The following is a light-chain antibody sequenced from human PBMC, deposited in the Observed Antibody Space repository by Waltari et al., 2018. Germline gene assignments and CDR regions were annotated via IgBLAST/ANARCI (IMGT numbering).Light chain of an antibody. V-gene: IGKV2-28*01. J-gene: IGKJ2*01. CDR1: QGLENFNGYNY. Sequence: DIVLTQSPVSLPVTPGDPATISCRSSQGLENFNGYNYLDWYLQRPGQSPHLLFFLTSNRAPGVPDRCSGRGSGTDFTLESSRVEAEDVGVYFCRQSLQGTTFGQGTKLEIK. CDR3: RQSLQGTT. CDR2: LTS.